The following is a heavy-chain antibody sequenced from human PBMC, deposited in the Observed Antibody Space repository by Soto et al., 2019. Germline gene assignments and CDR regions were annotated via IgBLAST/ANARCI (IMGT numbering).Heavy chain of an antibody. CDR2: IYPTDSDT. CDR1: GYSFTTYW. J-gene: IGHJ4*02. CDR3: ARTVREEWPAEY. V-gene: IGHV5-51*01. D-gene: IGHD3-3*01. Sequence: PGESLKISCKGSGYSFTTYWIGWVRQMPGKGLEWIGIIYPTDSDTRYSPSFQGQVTISADKSISTAYLQWSSLKASDTAMYYCARTVREEWPAEYWGRGTLVTVSS.